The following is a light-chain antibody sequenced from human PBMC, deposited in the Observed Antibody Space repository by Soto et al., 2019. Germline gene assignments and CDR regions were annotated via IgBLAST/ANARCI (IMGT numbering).Light chain of an antibody. V-gene: IGKV3-15*01. CDR1: QSVSSN. CDR2: GAS. CDR3: QQYNNWPPEIT. Sequence: EIVMTQSPATLSVSPGERATLSCRASQSVSSNLAWYQQKPGQAPRLLIYGASTRATGIPARFSGSGSGTEFTLTRSSLQSEDFAVYYCQQYNNWPPEITFGPGTKVDIK. J-gene: IGKJ3*01.